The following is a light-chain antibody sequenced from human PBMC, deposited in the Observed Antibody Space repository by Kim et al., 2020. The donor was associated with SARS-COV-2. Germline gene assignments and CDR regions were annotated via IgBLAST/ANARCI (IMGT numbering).Light chain of an antibody. CDR3: GTWDSSLSANWV. Sequence: KVTISGPGSSSNIGNNYVSWYQQLPGTAPQLLIYDNNKRPSGIPDRFSGSKSGTSATLGITGLQTGDEADYYCGTWDSSLSANWVFGGGTQLTVL. CDR2: DNN. V-gene: IGLV1-51*01. CDR1: SSNIGNNY. J-gene: IGLJ3*02.